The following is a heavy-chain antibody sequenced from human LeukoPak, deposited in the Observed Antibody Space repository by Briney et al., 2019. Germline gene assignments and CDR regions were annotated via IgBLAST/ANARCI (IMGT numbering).Heavy chain of an antibody. D-gene: IGHD6-19*01. V-gene: IGHV1-69*13. Sequence: ASVKVSCKASGGTFSSYAISWVRQAPGQGLEWMGGIIPIFGTANYAQKFQGRVTITADESTSTAYMELSSLRSEDTAVYYCARRPYSSGWFLDYWGQGTLVTVSS. J-gene: IGHJ4*02. CDR1: GGTFSSYA. CDR2: IIPIFGTA. CDR3: ARRPYSSGWFLDY.